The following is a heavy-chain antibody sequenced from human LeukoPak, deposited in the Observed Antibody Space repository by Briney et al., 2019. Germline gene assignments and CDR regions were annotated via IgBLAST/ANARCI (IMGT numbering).Heavy chain of an antibody. CDR3: ARGSYVWGSYRPLDFDY. J-gene: IGHJ4*02. Sequence: GASVKVSCKASGYTFTGYYMHWVRQAPGQGLEWMGWINPNSGGTNYAQKFQGRVTMTRDTSISTVYMELSRLRSDDTAVYYCARGSYVWGSYRPLDFDYWGQGTLVTVSS. D-gene: IGHD3-16*02. V-gene: IGHV1-2*02. CDR2: INPNSGGT. CDR1: GYTFTGYY.